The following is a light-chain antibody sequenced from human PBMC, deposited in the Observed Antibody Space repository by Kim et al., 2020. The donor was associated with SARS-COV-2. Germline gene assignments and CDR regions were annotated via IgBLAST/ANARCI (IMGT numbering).Light chain of an antibody. J-gene: IGLJ3*02. Sequence: SELPQDPAVSVALGQTVRITCQGDSLRSYYASWYQQRPGQAPVLLIYDKNNRPSGIPDRFSGSSSGNTASLTITGAQAEDEADYYCNSRESGVNHVVFGGGTQLTVL. CDR3: NSRESGVNHVV. V-gene: IGLV3-19*01. CDR1: SLRSYY. CDR2: DKN.